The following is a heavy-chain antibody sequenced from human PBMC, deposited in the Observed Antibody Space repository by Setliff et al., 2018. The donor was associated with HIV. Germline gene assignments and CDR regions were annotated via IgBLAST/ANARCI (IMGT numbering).Heavy chain of an antibody. D-gene: IGHD3-10*01. CDR3: AKVMTLWFGASDS. V-gene: IGHV3-23*01. CDR1: GFTFDDYA. Sequence: PGGSLRLSCAASGFTFDDYAVTWVRQAPGKGLDYVSAISGSGTTTYYADSVRGRFTISRDNSTNTVYLQMHSLRAEDTDLYYCAKVMTLWFGASDSWGQGTRVTVSS. CDR2: ISGSGTTT. J-gene: IGHJ4*02.